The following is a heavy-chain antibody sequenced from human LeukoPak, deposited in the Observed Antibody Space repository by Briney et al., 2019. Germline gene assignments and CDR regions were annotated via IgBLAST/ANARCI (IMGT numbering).Heavy chain of an antibody. CDR3: ARVPGGYCSSTSCNWGVYFDD. CDR1: GYTFTDYY. V-gene: IGHV1-2*02. Sequence: ASVTVSFTASGYTFTDYYMHWARQAPGQGLEWMGWINPKSGGTNYAQKFQARVTMTRDTSISTSYIELSSLISDDTAMYYCARVPGGYCSSTSCNWGVYFDDWGQGTLVTVSS. J-gene: IGHJ4*02. D-gene: IGHD2-2*01. CDR2: INPKSGGT.